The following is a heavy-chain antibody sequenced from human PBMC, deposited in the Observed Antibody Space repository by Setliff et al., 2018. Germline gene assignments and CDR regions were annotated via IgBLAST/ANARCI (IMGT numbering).Heavy chain of an antibody. CDR2: IMDGRDT. V-gene: IGHV4-34*12. CDR1: GESSSGYY. D-gene: IGHD3-10*01. Sequence: SETLSLTCAIYGESSSGYYWSWIRQSPGKTLEWIGEIMDGRDTVYNPSLNSRVTMSFDTSRNQFSLELSSVTAADTAVYYCARHATYYYGSGNLPFDHWTQGSLVTVSS. CDR3: ARHATYYYGSGNLPFDH. J-gene: IGHJ4*02.